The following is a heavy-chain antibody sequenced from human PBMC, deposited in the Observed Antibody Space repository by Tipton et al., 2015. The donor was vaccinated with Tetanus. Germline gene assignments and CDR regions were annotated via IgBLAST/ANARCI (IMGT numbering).Heavy chain of an antibody. CDR1: GGSINSGGHF. CDR2: IRDNGNS. Sequence: TLSLTCTVSGGSINSGGHFWTWIRQRTGKGLEWIGHIRDNGNSCANPSLSGRVTMSVDTRKNQFSLNLTSMSVADTATYYCARGTFHAFDFWGQGVQVTVSS. V-gene: IGHV4-31*03. J-gene: IGHJ4*02. CDR3: ARGTFHAFDF. D-gene: IGHD2/OR15-2a*01.